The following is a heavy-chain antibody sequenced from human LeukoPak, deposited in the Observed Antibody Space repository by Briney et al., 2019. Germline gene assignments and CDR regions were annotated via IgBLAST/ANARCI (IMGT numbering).Heavy chain of an antibody. J-gene: IGHJ4*02. CDR3: ARRYYDILTASMGSIDY. Sequence: PGGSLRLSCAASGFTFGMYAMSWVRQAPGKGLEWVSGVSDSGDNTYYAGSVKGRFTISRDNAKNSLYLQMNSLRAEDTAVYYCARRYYDILTASMGSIDYWGQGTLVTVSS. CDR1: GFTFGMYA. V-gene: IGHV3-23*01. D-gene: IGHD3-9*01. CDR2: VSDSGDNT.